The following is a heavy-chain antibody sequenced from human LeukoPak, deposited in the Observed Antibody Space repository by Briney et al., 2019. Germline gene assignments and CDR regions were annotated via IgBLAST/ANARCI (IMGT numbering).Heavy chain of an antibody. Sequence: SQTLSLTCAISGDSVSSNSAIWCWIRQSPTRGLEWLGRTYYRSKWFNDYAESVKGRITVSPDTSKNRFSLQLNSVTPEDTAVYYCARDGTWRIDYWGPGTLVTVSS. CDR1: GDSVSSNSAI. J-gene: IGHJ4*02. V-gene: IGHV6-1*01. CDR3: ARDGTWRIDY. D-gene: IGHD6-13*01. CDR2: TYYRSKWFN.